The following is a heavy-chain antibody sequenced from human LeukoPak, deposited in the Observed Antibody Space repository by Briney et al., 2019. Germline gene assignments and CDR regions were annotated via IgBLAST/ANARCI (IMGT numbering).Heavy chain of an antibody. D-gene: IGHD6-13*01. CDR2: IIPILGIA. Sequence: ASVKVSCKASGGTFSSYAISWVRQAPGQGLEWMGRIIPILGIANYAQKFQGRVTITADKSTSTAYMELSSLRSEDTAVYYCARDTSRVRQQLLVGWGQGTLVTVSS. J-gene: IGHJ4*02. CDR1: GGTFSSYA. V-gene: IGHV1-69*04. CDR3: ARDTSRVRQQLLVG.